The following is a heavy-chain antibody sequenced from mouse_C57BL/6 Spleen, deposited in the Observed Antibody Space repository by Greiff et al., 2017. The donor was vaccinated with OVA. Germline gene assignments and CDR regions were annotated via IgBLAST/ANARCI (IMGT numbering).Heavy chain of an antibody. CDR3: ARDYYGSYYAMDY. Sequence: EVQLQESGGGLVKPGGSLKLSCAASGFTFSSYAMSWVRQTPEKRLEWVATISDGGSYTYYPDNVKGRFTISRDNAKNNLYLQMSHLKSEDTAMYYCARDYYGSYYAMDYWGQGTSVTVSS. J-gene: IGHJ4*01. D-gene: IGHD1-1*01. CDR2: ISDGGSYT. CDR1: GFTFSSYA. V-gene: IGHV5-4*01.